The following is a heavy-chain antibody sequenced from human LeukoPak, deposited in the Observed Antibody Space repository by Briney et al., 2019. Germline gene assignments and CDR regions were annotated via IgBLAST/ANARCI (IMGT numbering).Heavy chain of an antibody. CDR2: ISSSGGNK. V-gene: IGHV3-48*03. J-gene: IGHJ4*02. CDR3: ARSSGYDTIEYYFDY. D-gene: IGHD5-12*01. CDR1: GFTFSNYE. Sequence: GGSLRLSCAASGFTFSNYEMNWVRQAPGKGLEWVSYISSSGGNKYYADSVKGRFTISRDNSKNTLYLQMNSLRAEDTAVYYCARSSGYDTIEYYFDYWGQGTLVTVSS.